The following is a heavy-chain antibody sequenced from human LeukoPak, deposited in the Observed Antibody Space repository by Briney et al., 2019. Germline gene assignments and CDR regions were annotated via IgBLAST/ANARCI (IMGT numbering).Heavy chain of an antibody. CDR1: GFTFSSYG. Sequence: GGSLRLSCAASGFTFSSYGMHWVRQAPGKGLAWVAFIRYDGSNKYYADSVKGRFTISRDNSKNTMYLQMNSLRAEDTAVYYCAKDLDEDTAMTTDYWGQGTLVTVSS. D-gene: IGHD5-18*01. V-gene: IGHV3-30*02. CDR3: AKDLDEDTAMTTDY. CDR2: IRYDGSNK. J-gene: IGHJ4*02.